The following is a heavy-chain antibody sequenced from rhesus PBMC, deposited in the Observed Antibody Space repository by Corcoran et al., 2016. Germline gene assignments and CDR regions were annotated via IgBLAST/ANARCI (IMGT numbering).Heavy chain of an antibody. CDR1: GFTFSSYW. CDR2: INSAGSST. D-gene: IGHD3-28*01. CDR3: ATLSGYYYDSGYSDLTNDAFDF. V-gene: IGHV3-14*01. Sequence: EVQLVESGGGLAKPGGSLRLSCAASGFTFSSYWMHWVRQAPGKGLEWISAINSAGSSTYYADSVKGRFTISRENAKNTLYLPMDGLRAEDTAVYYCATLSGYYYDSGYSDLTNDAFDFWGQGLRVTVSS. J-gene: IGHJ3*01.